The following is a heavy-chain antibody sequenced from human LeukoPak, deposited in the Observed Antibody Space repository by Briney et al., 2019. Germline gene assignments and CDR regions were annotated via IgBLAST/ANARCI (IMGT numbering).Heavy chain of an antibody. CDR2: IYYSGST. Sequence: SETLSLTCTVSGGSISSYYWSWIRQPPGKGLEWIGYIYYSGSTSYNPSLKSRVTISVDTSKNQFSLKLSSVAAADTAVYYCSRGSYSLAFDIWGQGTMVTVSS. D-gene: IGHD1-26*01. CDR3: SRGSYSLAFDI. V-gene: IGHV4-59*01. CDR1: GGSISSYY. J-gene: IGHJ3*02.